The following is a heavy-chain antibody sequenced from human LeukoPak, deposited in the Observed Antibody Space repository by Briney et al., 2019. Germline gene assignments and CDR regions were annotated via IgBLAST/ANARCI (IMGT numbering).Heavy chain of an antibody. V-gene: IGHV3-48*02. CDR1: EFTFSRYN. D-gene: IGHD6-19*01. J-gene: IGHJ4*02. CDR3: ARDPNSSGWFDY. CDR2: ISSTSGPI. Sequence: PGGSLRLSCAASEFTFSRYNMNWVRQAPGKGLEWISYISSTSGPIYYADSVKGRFTISRDNAKNSLYLQMNGLRDEDTAVYYCARDPNSSGWFDYWGQGTLVTVSS.